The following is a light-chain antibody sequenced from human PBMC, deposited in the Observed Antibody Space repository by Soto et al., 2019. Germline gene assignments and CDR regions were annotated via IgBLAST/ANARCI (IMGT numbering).Light chain of an antibody. CDR3: QQYFIWPPIYT. CDR1: QTVISN. Sequence: EIVMTQSPATLSVSPGDTATLSCRASQTVISNLAWYQQKPGQAPRLLIYGASTRAAGIPARFSGVGSGTEFTLTISSLQSEDFAVYYCQQYFIWPPIYTFGQGTKLEIK. V-gene: IGKV3-15*01. J-gene: IGKJ2*01. CDR2: GAS.